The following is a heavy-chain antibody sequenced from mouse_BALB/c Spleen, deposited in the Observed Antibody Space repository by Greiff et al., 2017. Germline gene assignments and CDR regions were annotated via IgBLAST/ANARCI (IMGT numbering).Heavy chain of an antibody. Sequence: VQLQQSGPELVKPGASVKISCKASGYTFTDYNMHWVKQSHGKSLEWIGYIYPYNGGTGYNQKFKSKATLTVDNSSSTAYMELRSLTSEDSAVYYCARWLNYFDYWGQGTTLTVSS. CDR2: IYPYNGGT. D-gene: IGHD2-2*01. J-gene: IGHJ2*01. CDR1: GYTFTDYN. CDR3: ARWLNYFDY. V-gene: IGHV1S29*02.